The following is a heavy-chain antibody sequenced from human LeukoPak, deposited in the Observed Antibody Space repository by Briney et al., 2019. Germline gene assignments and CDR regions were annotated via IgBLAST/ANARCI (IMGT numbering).Heavy chain of an antibody. D-gene: IGHD3-22*01. CDR1: GGTFSRFT. J-gene: IGHJ4*02. CDR2: ITPIFGTA. V-gene: IGHV1-69*13. CDR3: AREWGLESSGYYYAY. Sequence: SVKVSCKASGGTFSRFTISWVRQAPGQGFEWMGGITPIFGTANFAQKFQGRVSITADGSTSTAFMELSSLRSEDTAVYYCAREWGLESSGYYYAYWGQGALVTVSS.